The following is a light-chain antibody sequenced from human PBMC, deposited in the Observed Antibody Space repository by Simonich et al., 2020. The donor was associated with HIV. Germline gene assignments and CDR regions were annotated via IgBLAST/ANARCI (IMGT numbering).Light chain of an antibody. CDR3: CSYTSISTWV. CDR1: SSAVGGYDY. CDR2: DVN. Sequence: QSALTQPASVSGSPGQSITISCTGTSSAVGGYDYVSWYQQHPAQVPQLIIYDVNERPSGVSNRFSGSKSGNTASLTISGLQAEDEADYYCCSYTSISTWVFGGGTKVTVL. V-gene: IGLV2-14*03. J-gene: IGLJ3*02.